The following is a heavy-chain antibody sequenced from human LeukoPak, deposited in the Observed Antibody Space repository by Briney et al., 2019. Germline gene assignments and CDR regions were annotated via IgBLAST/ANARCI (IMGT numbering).Heavy chain of an antibody. J-gene: IGHJ3*02. Sequence: PGGSLRLSCAASGFTFSSYAMSWVRQAPGKGLEWVSSISSSSSYIYYADSVKGRFTISRDNAKNSLYLQMNSLRAEDTALYYCAREGYDFNAFDIWGQGTMVTVSS. CDR1: GFTFSSYA. CDR2: ISSSSSYI. CDR3: AREGYDFNAFDI. D-gene: IGHD3-3*01. V-gene: IGHV3-21*04.